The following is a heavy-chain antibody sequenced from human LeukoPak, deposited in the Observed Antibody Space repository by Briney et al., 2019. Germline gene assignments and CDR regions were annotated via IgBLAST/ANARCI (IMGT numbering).Heavy chain of an antibody. CDR3: AGYGSGSYTYYYYYGMDV. V-gene: IGHV1-18*04. CDR2: ISAYNGNT. CDR1: GYTFTSYG. Sequence: ASVKVSCKPSGYTFTSYGISWVRQAPGQGLEWMGWISAYNGNTNYAQKLQGRVTMTTDTSTSTAYMELRSLRSDDTAVYYCAGYGSGSYTYYYYYGMDVWGKGTTVTVSS. D-gene: IGHD3-10*01. J-gene: IGHJ6*04.